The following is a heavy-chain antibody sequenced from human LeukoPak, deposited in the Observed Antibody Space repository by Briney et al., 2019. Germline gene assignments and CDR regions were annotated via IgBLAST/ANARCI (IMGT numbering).Heavy chain of an antibody. CDR3: ARTVLGATQPFDY. D-gene: IGHD1-26*01. CDR2: INHSGST. J-gene: IGHJ4*02. V-gene: IGHV4-34*01. Sequence: SETLSLTCAVYGGSFSGYYWSWIRQPPGKGLEWIGEINHSGSTNYNPSLKSRVTISVDTSKNQFSLKLSSVTAADTAVYYCARTVLGATQPFDYWGQGTPVTVSS. CDR1: GGSFSGYY.